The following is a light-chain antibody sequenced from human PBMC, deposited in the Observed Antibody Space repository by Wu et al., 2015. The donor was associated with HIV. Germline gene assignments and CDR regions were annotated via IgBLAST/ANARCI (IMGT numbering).Light chain of an antibody. V-gene: IGKV3-20*01. CDR1: QTIINNY. CDR2: SAS. CDR3: QQYGASPLT. Sequence: EIVLTQSPGTLSLSPGERATLSCRASQTIINNYLAWYQQKPGQAPRILIYSASSRASGIPDRFSGSGSGTDFTLTINRLEPEDFAVYYCQQYGASPLTFGGGTKVEIK. J-gene: IGKJ4*01.